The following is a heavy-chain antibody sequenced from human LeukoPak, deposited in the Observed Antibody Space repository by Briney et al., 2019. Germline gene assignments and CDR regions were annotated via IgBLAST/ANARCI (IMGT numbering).Heavy chain of an antibody. CDR1: GGSISSYY. CDR3: ARDTSNTAMAHY. Sequence: SETLSLTCTVSGGSISSYYWSWIRQPPGKGLEWIGYIYYSGSTNYNPSLTSRVTISVDTSKNQFSLKLSSVTAADTAVYYCARDTSNTAMAHYWGQGTLVTVSS. J-gene: IGHJ4*02. V-gene: IGHV4-59*01. D-gene: IGHD5-18*01. CDR2: IYYSGST.